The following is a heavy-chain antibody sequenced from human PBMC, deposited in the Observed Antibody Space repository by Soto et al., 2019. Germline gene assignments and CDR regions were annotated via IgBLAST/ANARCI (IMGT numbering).Heavy chain of an antibody. V-gene: IGHV1-2*02. CDR2: IGPASGDT. Sequence: ASVKVSCKASGYTFTGHYIHWVRQAPGQGPEWMGEIGPASGDTRYAQKFQGRVTMARDTSITTVYMELNNLSPDDTAVYYCGRGRSGQLVVFYWGQGTPVTVSS. D-gene: IGHD3-10*01. CDR3: GRGRSGQLVVFY. CDR1: GYTFTGHY. J-gene: IGHJ4*02.